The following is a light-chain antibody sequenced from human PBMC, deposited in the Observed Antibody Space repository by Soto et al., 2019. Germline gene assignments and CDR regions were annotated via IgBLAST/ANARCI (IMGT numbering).Light chain of an antibody. CDR2: DAT. CDR1: QSVNSY. Sequence: EIVLTQSPVTLSLSPGERATLSCRASQSVNSYLAWYQQKAGQAPRLLIYDATSRATGIPARFSGSGSGTDFTLTISSLEPEDFAVYYCQQRSKWPVTFGGGTKVEIK. V-gene: IGKV3-11*01. J-gene: IGKJ4*01. CDR3: QQRSKWPVT.